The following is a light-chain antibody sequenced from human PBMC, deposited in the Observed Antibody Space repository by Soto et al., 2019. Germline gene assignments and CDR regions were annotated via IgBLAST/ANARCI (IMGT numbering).Light chain of an antibody. V-gene: IGKV1-39*01. CDR3: QQSYSTLSIT. CDR2: AAS. J-gene: IGKJ5*01. Sequence: DIQMTQSPSSLSASVGDRVTITCRASESISRHLNWYQQKPGKAPKLLIYAASSLQNGVPSRFSGSGSGTDFTLSISNLQPEDFATYYCQQSYSTLSITFGQGTRLEIK. CDR1: ESISRH.